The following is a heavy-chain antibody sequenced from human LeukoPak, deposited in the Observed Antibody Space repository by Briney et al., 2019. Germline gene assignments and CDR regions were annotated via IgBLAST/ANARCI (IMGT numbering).Heavy chain of an antibody. CDR1: GFTFSSYS. J-gene: IGHJ4*02. D-gene: IGHD3-22*01. Sequence: GGSLRLSCAASGFTFSSYSMTWVRQAPGKGLEWVSSISSSSYIYYADSVKGRFTISRDNAKNTLYLQMNSLRAEDTAVYYCAKPNYDSSGYTYWGQGTLVTVSS. V-gene: IGHV3-21*04. CDR3: AKPNYDSSGYTY. CDR2: ISSSSYI.